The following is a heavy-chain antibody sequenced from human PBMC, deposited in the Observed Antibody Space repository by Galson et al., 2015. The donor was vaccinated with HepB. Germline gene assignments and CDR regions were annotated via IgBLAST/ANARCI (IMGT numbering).Heavy chain of an antibody. D-gene: IGHD3-16*01. CDR1: GFTLSSYW. V-gene: IGHV3-74*01. J-gene: IGHJ4*02. CDR3: ARAQAYLPGGL. Sequence: SLRLSCAASGFTLSSYWMHWVRQAPGKGLVWVSRISSDGSSTSYADSVKGRFTISRDNAKNTLYMQMNSLRAEDTAVYYSARAQAYLPGGLWGQGTLVTVSS. CDR2: ISSDGSST.